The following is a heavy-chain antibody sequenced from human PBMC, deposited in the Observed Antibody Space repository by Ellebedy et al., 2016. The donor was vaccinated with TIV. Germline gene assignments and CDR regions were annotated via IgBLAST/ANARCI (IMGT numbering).Heavy chain of an antibody. Sequence: GESLKISXAASGFTFSSYAMSWVRQAPGKGLEWVANIKQDGSEKYYVDSVKGRFTISRDNAKNSLYLQMNSLRAEDTAVYYCARGRPGLYWGQGTLVTVSS. V-gene: IGHV3-7*01. CDR3: ARGRPGLY. CDR1: GFTFSSYA. CDR2: IKQDGSEK. J-gene: IGHJ4*02. D-gene: IGHD3-9*01.